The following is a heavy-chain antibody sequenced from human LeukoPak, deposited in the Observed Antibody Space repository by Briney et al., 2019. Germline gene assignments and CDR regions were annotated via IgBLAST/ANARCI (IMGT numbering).Heavy chain of an antibody. V-gene: IGHV3-48*04. J-gene: IGHJ4*02. CDR1: GFTFSTSP. Sequence: GGSLRLSCAASGFTFSTSPMNWVRQALGKGPEWVSYISSSSGTIYYADSVKGRFTISRDNAENSLYLQMNSLRAEDTAVYYCARGPGSGHYFDYWGQGTLVTVSS. CDR3: ARGPGSGHYFDY. CDR2: ISSSSGTI. D-gene: IGHD2-15*01.